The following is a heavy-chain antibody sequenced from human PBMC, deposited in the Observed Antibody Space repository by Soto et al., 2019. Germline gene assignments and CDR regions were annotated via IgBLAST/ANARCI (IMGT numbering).Heavy chain of an antibody. J-gene: IGHJ5*02. CDR3: ARGRVVAGPRGYWFDP. V-gene: IGHV1-8*01. D-gene: IGHD2-15*01. Sequence: ASVKVSCKASGYTFTSYDINWVRQATGQGLEWMGWMNPNSGNTGYAQKFQGRVTMTRNTSISTAYMELSSLRSEDTAVYYCARGRVVAGPRGYWFDPWGQGTLVTVSS. CDR2: MNPNSGNT. CDR1: GYTFTSYD.